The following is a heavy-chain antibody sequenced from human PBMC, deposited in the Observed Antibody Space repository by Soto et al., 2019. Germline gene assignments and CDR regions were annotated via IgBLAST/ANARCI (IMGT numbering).Heavy chain of an antibody. V-gene: IGHV3-9*01. Sequence: SLRLSCGASGFTFDDYAMHWVRQAPGKGLEWVSGISWNSISRGYADSVKGRFTISRDNAKNSLYLQMNSLRAEDTALYYCAKDRSGNYYYDYGMDVWGQGTTVTVSS. CDR3: AKDRSGNYYYDYGMDV. J-gene: IGHJ6*02. CDR1: GFTFDDYA. CDR2: ISWNSISR.